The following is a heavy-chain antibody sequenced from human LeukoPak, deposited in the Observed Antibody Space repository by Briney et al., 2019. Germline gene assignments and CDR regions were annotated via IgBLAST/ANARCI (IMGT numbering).Heavy chain of an antibody. D-gene: IGHD3-3*01. CDR1: GFTSSSYA. J-gene: IGHJ6*02. Sequence: TGGSLRLSCAASGFTSSSYAMHWVRQAPGKGLEWVAVISYDGSNKYYADSVKGRFTISRDNSKNTLYLQMNSLRAEDTAVYYCARDRDLGRITIFGVVAYYYGMDVWGQGTTVTVSS. V-gene: IGHV3-30-3*01. CDR3: ARDRDLGRITIFGVVAYYYGMDV. CDR2: ISYDGSNK.